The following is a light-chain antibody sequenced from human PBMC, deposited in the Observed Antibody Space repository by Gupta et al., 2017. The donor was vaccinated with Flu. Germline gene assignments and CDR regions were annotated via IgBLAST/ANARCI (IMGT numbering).Light chain of an antibody. J-gene: IGLJ3*02. CDR3: AAWDDSLNGPV. CDR1: SSNIESKT. Sequence: QSVLTQPPSTSGPPGQSVTTPSSGSSSNIESKTVDWYQQLPGTAPKLLIYSNNRRPSGVPDRFSGSKSGTSASLAISGLQAEDEAYYYCAAWDDSLNGPVFGGGTKLTVL. CDR2: SNN. V-gene: IGLV1-44*01.